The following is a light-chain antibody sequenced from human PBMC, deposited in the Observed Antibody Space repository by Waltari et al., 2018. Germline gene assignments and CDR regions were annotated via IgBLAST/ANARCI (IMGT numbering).Light chain of an antibody. J-gene: IGKJ1*01. CDR1: HSVSRT. CDR2: DSS. V-gene: IGKV3-20*01. Sequence: EIVLTQSPRTLSLSPGERATFSYRASHSVSRTLAWYQQKPSQAPRLLFYDSSIRATGIPGMFSGSGSGTDFSLTISRLDPEDFALYYYQYYGTLPATFGQGTKVEIK. CDR3: QYYGTLPAT.